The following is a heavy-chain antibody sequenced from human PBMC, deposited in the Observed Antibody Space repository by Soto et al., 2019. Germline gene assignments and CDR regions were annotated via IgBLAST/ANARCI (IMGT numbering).Heavy chain of an antibody. J-gene: IGHJ4*02. CDR3: AKVFYYYDSSGYYYFDY. CDR1: VFTFSSYA. D-gene: IGHD3-22*01. Sequence: PVGSLRLSCAASVFTFSSYAVSWVRQAPGKGPEWISSISGSGSTIHYADSVKGRFTISRDNSKNTLYLQMSSLRAEDTAVYYCAKVFYYYDSSGYYYFDYWGQGTLVTVSS. CDR2: ISGSGSTI. V-gene: IGHV3-23*01.